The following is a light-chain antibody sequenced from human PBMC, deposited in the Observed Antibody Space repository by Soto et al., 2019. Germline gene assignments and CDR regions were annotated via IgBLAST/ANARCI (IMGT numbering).Light chain of an antibody. Sequence: QSVLTQPPSASGTPGQRVTISCSGSSSNIGSNSVYWYQQLPGTAPKLLIYRNSQRPSGVPDRFPGSKSGTSASLAISGLXSEDEADYYCATWDDSLNILYVFGGGTKVTV. CDR3: ATWDDSLNILYV. J-gene: IGLJ1*01. CDR1: SSNIGSNS. V-gene: IGLV1-47*01. CDR2: RNS.